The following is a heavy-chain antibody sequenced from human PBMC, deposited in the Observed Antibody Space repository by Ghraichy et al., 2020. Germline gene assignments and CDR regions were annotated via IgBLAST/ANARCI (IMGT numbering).Heavy chain of an antibody. Sequence: GGSLRLSCAASGFTFSSYVMHWVRQAPGKGLEWVAIIWYDGSKKFYADSVKGRFTISRDNSKNTLYLQMNSLRAEDTAVYYCARDLDDSSGLCDHWGQGTLVTVSS. J-gene: IGHJ4*02. CDR2: IWYDGSKK. D-gene: IGHD3-22*01. CDR3: ARDLDDSSGLCDH. CDR1: GFTFSSYV. V-gene: IGHV3-33*01.